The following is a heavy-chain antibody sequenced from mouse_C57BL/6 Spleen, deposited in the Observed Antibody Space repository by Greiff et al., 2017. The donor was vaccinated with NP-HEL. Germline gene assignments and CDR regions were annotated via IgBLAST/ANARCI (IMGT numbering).Heavy chain of an antibody. CDR2: IDPEAGGT. CDR1: GYTFTDYE. CDR3: TRDTSMDY. J-gene: IGHJ4*01. V-gene: IGHV1-15*01. Sequence: VQLQQSGAELVRPGATVTLSCTASGYTFTDYEMHWVKQTPVHGLEWIGVIDPEAGGTAYNQKFKGKAILTADTTSSTAYMENRSLTSEDSAVYYCTRDTSMDYWGQGTSVTVSS.